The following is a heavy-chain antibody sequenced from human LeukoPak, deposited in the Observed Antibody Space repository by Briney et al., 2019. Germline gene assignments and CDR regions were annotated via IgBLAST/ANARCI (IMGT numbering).Heavy chain of an antibody. CDR3: ARDGVGGENWFDP. Sequence: SETLSLTCTVSDGSINDYFWSWIRQPPGKGLEYLGYVYFSGSAYYNPSLKSRVTISIDTSKNQFSLKLSSVTAADTAVYYCARDGVGGENWFDPWGQGTLVTVSS. D-gene: IGHD3-16*01. V-gene: IGHV4-59*01. J-gene: IGHJ5*02. CDR2: VYFSGSA. CDR1: DGSINDYF.